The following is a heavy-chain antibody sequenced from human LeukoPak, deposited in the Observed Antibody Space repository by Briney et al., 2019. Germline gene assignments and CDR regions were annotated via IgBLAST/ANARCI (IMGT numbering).Heavy chain of an antibody. CDR1: GHSIFSNYY. CDR2: VHHSGTA. Sequence: PSETLSLTCTVSGHSIFSNYYDWGWVRQPPGTGPEWIASVHHSGTAYYNPSLKRRVTVSVVTSENQFSLELGSVTAADTARYYCASEHSSAPFFWSQGTLVTVSS. D-gene: IGHD6-19*01. V-gene: IGHV4-38-2*02. J-gene: IGHJ4*02. CDR3: ASEHSSAPFF.